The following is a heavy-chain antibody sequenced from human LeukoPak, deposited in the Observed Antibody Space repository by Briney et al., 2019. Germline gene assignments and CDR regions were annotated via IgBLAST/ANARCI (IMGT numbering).Heavy chain of an antibody. J-gene: IGHJ4*02. V-gene: IGHV1-18*01. CDR3: ARVQSFGFGESHFDY. CDR1: GYTFTSYG. D-gene: IGHD3-10*01. Sequence: ASVKVSCKASGYTFTSYGISWVRQAPGQGLEWMGWISAYNDNTNYAQKLQGRVTMTTDTSTSTAYMELRSLRSDDTAVYYCARVQSFGFGESHFDYWGQGTLVTVSS. CDR2: ISAYNDNT.